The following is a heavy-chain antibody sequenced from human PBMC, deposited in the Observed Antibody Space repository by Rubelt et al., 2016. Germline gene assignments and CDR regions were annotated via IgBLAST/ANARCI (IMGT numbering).Heavy chain of an antibody. CDR1: DSSMNIHS. V-gene: IGHV4-59*11. Sequence: QVLLQESGPGLVKPSETLSLTCSISDSSMNIHSWSWFRRPPGKGLEWIGFVSDSGRTNYNPSLASRVSLSMDRSKAEFYMNLKSVTASDTAVYYCARDDSTSSAGWFDPWGPGTLVTVSS. CDR2: VSDSGRT. CDR3: ARDDSTSSAGWFDP. J-gene: IGHJ5*02. D-gene: IGHD6-6*01.